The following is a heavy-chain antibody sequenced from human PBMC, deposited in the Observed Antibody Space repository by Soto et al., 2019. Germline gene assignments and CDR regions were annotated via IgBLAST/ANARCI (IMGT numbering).Heavy chain of an antibody. J-gene: IGHJ4*02. CDR2: IYWDDDK. D-gene: IGHD6-13*01. CDR1: GFSLSSSGVA. CDR3: ARGGYSSSWDHFDY. Sequence: SVPTLVNPTQTLTLTCTFSGFSLSSSGVAVGLIRQPPGKALEWLALIYWDDDKRYSPSLKSRLTITKDTSENQVVLTMTNMAPVDTATYYCARGGYSSSWDHFDYWGQGTLVTVSS. V-gene: IGHV2-5*02.